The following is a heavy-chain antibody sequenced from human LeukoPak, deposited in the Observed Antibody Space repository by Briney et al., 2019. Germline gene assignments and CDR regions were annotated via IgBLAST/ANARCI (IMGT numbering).Heavy chain of an antibody. CDR2: IKPDGSDT. CDR3: SGRSGFSSIY. J-gene: IGHJ4*02. Sequence: GGSLRLSCAASGFTFSTHWMNWVRPAPGGGLEWLANIKPDGSDTYYVDSVKGRFTISRGNAKNLVHLQINSLRTEDTAVYYCSGRSGFSSIYWGQGTLVKVSS. D-gene: IGHD6-19*01. V-gene: IGHV3-7*01. CDR1: GFTFSTHW.